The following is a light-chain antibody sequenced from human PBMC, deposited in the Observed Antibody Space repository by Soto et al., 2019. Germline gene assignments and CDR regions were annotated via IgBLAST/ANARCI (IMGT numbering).Light chain of an antibody. CDR2: DAS. J-gene: IGKJ4*01. Sequence: EVVVTQSPATLSLSPGERATLSCRASQSVDRYLDWYQQKPGQTPRVLIYDASNRATGIPARFSGSGSGTDFTLTISSLEPEDFAVYYCQQRKYWPPLTFGGGTKVEIK. CDR1: QSVDRY. V-gene: IGKV3-11*01. CDR3: QQRKYWPPLT.